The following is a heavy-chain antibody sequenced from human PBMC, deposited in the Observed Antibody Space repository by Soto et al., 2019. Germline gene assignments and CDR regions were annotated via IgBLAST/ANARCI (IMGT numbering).Heavy chain of an antibody. J-gene: IGHJ6*02. CDR1: GFTFSTSN. CDR3: ARASGYYDTSGYYGAFYYYGMDV. D-gene: IGHD3-22*01. V-gene: IGHV3-48*02. Sequence: LRLSCAASGFTFSTSNMNWVRQAPGKGLEWVSYISGSSSTIYYADSVKGRFTISRDNVKNSLFLQMNSLRDEDTAVYYCARASGYYDTSGYYGAFYYYGMDVWGQGTTVTVSS. CDR2: ISGSSSTI.